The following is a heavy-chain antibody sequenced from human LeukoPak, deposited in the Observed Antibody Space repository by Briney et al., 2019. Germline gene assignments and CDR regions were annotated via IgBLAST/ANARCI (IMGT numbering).Heavy chain of an antibody. Sequence: GGSLRLSCAASGFTFSSYSMNWVRQAPGKGLEWVSSISSSSSYIYYADSVKGRFTISRDNAKNSLYLQMNSLRAEDTAVYYCARVPRSSGWYSYYYYYYMDVWGKGTTVTISS. J-gene: IGHJ6*03. CDR2: ISSSSSYI. D-gene: IGHD6-19*01. CDR3: ARVPRSSGWYSYYYYYYMDV. V-gene: IGHV3-21*01. CDR1: GFTFSSYS.